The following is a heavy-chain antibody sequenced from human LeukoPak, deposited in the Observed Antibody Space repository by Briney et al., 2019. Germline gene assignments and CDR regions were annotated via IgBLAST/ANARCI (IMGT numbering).Heavy chain of an antibody. CDR1: GYTFTSYY. D-gene: IGHD3-10*01. V-gene: IGHV1-46*01. Sequence: ASVKVSCKASGYTFTSYYMHWVRQAPGQGLEWMGIINPSGGSTSYAQKFQGRVTMTRDMSTSTVYMELRSLRSEDTAVYYCASSIVSKNRGYMDVWGQRDHGHRLL. CDR3: ASSIVSKNRGYMDV. CDR2: INPSGGST. J-gene: IGHJ6*03.